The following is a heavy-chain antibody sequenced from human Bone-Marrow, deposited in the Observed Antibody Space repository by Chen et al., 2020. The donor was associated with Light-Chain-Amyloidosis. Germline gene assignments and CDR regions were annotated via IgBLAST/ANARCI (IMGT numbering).Heavy chain of an antibody. CDR2: IYSGGST. V-gene: IGHV3-66*01. Sequence: EVQLVESGGGLVQPGGSLRLSCAASGFTVSSNYMSWVRQAPGKGLEWVSVIYSGGSTYYADSVKGRFTISRDNSKNTLYLQMNSLRAEDTAVYYCARGWIDYDSSGYYNDAFDIRGQGTMVTVSS. J-gene: IGHJ3*02. CDR3: ARGWIDYDSSGYYNDAFDI. D-gene: IGHD3-22*01. CDR1: GFTVSSNY.